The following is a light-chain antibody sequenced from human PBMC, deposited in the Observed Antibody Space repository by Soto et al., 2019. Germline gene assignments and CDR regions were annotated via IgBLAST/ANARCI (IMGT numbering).Light chain of an antibody. CDR1: QSVSSRF. CDR3: QQYDSLPVT. Sequence: EIVMTQSPATLSLSPGERATLSCRASQSVSSRFLSWYQQKPDQPPSLLLYAASSRATGVADRFSGGGSGTAFTLTISSLQPEDFAVYYCQQYDSLPVTFGEGTKVEIK. J-gene: IGKJ4*02. CDR2: AAS. V-gene: IGKV3-20*01.